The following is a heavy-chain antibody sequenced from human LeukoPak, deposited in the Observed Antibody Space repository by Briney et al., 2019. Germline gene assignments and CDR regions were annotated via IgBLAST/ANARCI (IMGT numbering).Heavy chain of an antibody. CDR2: ISSSGNTI. J-gene: IGHJ3*02. D-gene: IGHD6-6*01. CDR3: ARGPSIAARYDAFDI. CDR1: GFIFSAYS. Sequence: GGSLRLSCAASGFIFSAYSMNWVRQAPGKGLEWVSYISSSGNTISYADSVKGRFTISRDNAKNSLYLQVISLRAEDTAVYYCARGPSIAARYDAFDIWGQGTMVTVSS. V-gene: IGHV3-48*04.